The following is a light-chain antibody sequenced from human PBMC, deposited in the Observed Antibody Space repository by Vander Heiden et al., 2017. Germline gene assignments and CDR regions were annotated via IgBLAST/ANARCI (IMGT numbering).Light chain of an antibody. V-gene: IGKV4-1*01. CDR1: QSVLYSSNNKNY. Sequence: DIVMTQSPDSLAVSLGERATINCKSSQSVLYSSNNKNYLAWYQQKPGQPPKLLIYWASTRESGVPDRFSGSGSGTDFTLTISSLQAEDVAVYYCQQYYSTPQTFGQGNKVE. J-gene: IGKJ1*01. CDR2: WAS. CDR3: QQYYSTPQT.